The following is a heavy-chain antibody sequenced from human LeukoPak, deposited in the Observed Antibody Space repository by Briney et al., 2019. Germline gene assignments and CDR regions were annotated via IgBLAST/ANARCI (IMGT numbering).Heavy chain of an antibody. J-gene: IGHJ6*03. V-gene: IGHV4-4*07. CDR1: GGSISSYY. CDR3: ARVPAANYYYYYMDV. CDR2: IYTSGST. Sequence: SETLSLTCTVSGGSISSYYWSWIRQPAGKGLEWIGRIYTSGSTNYNPSLKSRVTMSVDTSKNQFSLKLSSVTAADTAVYYCARVPAANYYYYYMDVWGKGTTVTVSS. D-gene: IGHD2-2*01.